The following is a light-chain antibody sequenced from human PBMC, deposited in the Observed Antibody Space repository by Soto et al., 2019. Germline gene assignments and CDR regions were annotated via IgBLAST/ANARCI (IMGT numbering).Light chain of an antibody. V-gene: IGLV2-14*03. CDR1: SSDIGAYNF. CDR2: DVN. Sequence: QSALTQPASVSGSPGQSITISCTGTSSDIGAYNFVSWYQQHPGKAPKLMLYDVNIRTSGVSNRFSGSKSGNTASLTISGLQAEDEADYYCTSRTTSTTMIFGGGTKLTVL. CDR3: TSRTTSTTMI. J-gene: IGLJ2*01.